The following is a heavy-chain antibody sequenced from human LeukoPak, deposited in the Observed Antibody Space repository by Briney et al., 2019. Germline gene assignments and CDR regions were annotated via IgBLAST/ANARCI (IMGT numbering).Heavy chain of an antibody. J-gene: IGHJ6*02. CDR1: GFTFSDYY. CDR2: ISSSGSTI. D-gene: IGHD2-8*02. Sequence: GGSLRLSCAASGFTFSDYYMSWIRQAPGKGLEWVSYISSSGSTIYYADSVKGRFTISRDNAKNSLYLQMNSLRAEDTAVYYCAREKALPWPALLGGMDVWGQGTTVTVSS. CDR3: AREKALPWPALLGGMDV. V-gene: IGHV3-11*01.